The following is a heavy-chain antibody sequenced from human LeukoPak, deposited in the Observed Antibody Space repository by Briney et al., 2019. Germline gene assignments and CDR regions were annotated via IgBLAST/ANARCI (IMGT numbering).Heavy chain of an antibody. CDR1: GGSISNYY. D-gene: IGHD2-21*02. V-gene: IGHV4-59*01. CDR2: IYYSGRT. Sequence: SETLSLTCTVSGGSISNYYWSWIRQPPGKGLEWIGYIYYSGRTNYNPSPKSRVTISMDTSKNHFSLTLSSVTAADTALYYCARGAERLTATPFDSWGQGTLITVSS. CDR3: ARGAERLTATPFDS. J-gene: IGHJ4*02.